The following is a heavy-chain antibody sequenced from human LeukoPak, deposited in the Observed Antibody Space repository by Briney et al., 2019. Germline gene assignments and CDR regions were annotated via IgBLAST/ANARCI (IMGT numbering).Heavy chain of an antibody. CDR2: IIPIFGTA. V-gene: IGHV1-69*13. D-gene: IGHD6-6*01. J-gene: IGHJ5*02. CDR1: GGTFSSYA. CDR3: ARDEYSSSSWFDP. Sequence: ASVKVSCKASGGTFSSYAISWARQAPGQGLEWMGGIIPIFGTANYAQKFQGRVTITADESTSTAYMELSSLRSEDTAVYYCARDEYSSSSWFDPWGQGTLVTVSS.